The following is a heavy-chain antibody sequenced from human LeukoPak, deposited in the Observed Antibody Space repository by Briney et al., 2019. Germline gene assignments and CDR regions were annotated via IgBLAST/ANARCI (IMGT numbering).Heavy chain of an antibody. J-gene: IGHJ4*02. D-gene: IGHD3-10*01. CDR2: IIPIFGTP. Sequence: KVSCKASGGTFSSYAISWVRQAPGQGLEWMGGIIPIFGTPNYAQKFQGRVTITADESTAYMELSSLRSEDTAVYYCARDLPYGSGSYYNRNIRGNFDYWGQGTLVTVSS. CDR1: GGTFSSYA. V-gene: IGHV1-69*01. CDR3: ARDLPYGSGSYYNRNIRGNFDY.